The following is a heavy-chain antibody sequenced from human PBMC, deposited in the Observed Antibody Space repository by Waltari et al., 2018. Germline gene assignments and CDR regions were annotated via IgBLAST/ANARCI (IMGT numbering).Heavy chain of an antibody. CDR2: IRNDGSNE. J-gene: IGHJ4*02. Sequence: QGQLVESGGGVVQPGGSLRLSCAASGFTFSNYAMPWVRQAPGKGLGWVAFIRNDGSNENYVDSVKGRFTISRDNSKNTLYLHINGLRSEDTAVYYCAKDKLKRSSSWGVDYWGQGTQVTVSS. CDR3: AKDKLKRSSSWGVDY. V-gene: IGHV3-30*02. CDR1: GFTFSNYA. D-gene: IGHD6-6*01.